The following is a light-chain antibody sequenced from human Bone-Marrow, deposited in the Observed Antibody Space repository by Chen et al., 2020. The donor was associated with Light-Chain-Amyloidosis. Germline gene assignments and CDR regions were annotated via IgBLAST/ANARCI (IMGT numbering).Light chain of an antibody. Sequence: DIVMPQSPASLTLSLGERATINCKSSQSVLCSSNNKNYLAWYQQKPGQPPNLLIYWASTRKSGVPDRFSGSGSGTDFTLTISSLQAEDVAVYYCHQYYSPDSFGQGTKLEIK. CDR1: QSVLCSSNNKNY. CDR2: WAS. J-gene: IGKJ2*03. CDR3: HQYYSPDS. V-gene: IGKV4-1*01.